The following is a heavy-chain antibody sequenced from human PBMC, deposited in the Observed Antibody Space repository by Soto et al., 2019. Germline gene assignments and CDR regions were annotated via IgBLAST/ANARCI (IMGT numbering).Heavy chain of an antibody. CDR2: FGTGGDDGTT. V-gene: IGHV3-23*01. J-gene: IGHJ4*02. Sequence: PGGPIIVPYAAAGLTIVNHSSRRVSQAKGKGLEWVSGFGTGGDDGTTYYADSVKGRFTISRDNSKNTLFLQMNSLRAEDTAIYYCANKVNSGPGRQYLDYCGQRPLVNVSS. D-gene: IGHD3-10*01. CDR3: ANKVNSGPGRQYLDY. CDR1: GLTIVNHS.